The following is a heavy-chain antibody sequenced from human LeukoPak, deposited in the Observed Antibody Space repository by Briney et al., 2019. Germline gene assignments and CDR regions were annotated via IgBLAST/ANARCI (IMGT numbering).Heavy chain of an antibody. CDR2: IYTSGST. CDR3: ARVTVGIDS. D-gene: IGHD4-23*01. CDR1: GGSISSGSYY. J-gene: IGHJ4*02. V-gene: IGHV4-61*02. Sequence: SETLSLTCTVSGGSISSGSYYWSWIRQPAGKGLEWIGRIYTSGSTNYNPSLKSRVTISVDTSKNQFSLKLSSVTAADTAVYYCARVTVGIDSWGQGTLVTVSS.